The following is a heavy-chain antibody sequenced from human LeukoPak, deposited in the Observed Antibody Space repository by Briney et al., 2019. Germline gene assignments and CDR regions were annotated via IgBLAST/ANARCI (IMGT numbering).Heavy chain of an antibody. J-gene: IGHJ3*02. V-gene: IGHV1-24*01. Sequence: GASVKVSCKVSGYTLTELSMHWVRQAPGKGLEWMGRFDPEDGETIYAQKLQGRVTITADKSTSTAYMELSSLRSEDTAVYYCARAPAKYYYGSGSYNPKFAFDIWGQGTMVTVSS. D-gene: IGHD3-10*01. CDR3: ARAPAKYYYGSGSYNPKFAFDI. CDR2: FDPEDGET. CDR1: GYTLTELS.